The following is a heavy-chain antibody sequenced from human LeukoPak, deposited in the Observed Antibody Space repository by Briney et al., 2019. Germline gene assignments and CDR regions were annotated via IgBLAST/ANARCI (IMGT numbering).Heavy chain of an antibody. Sequence: EGSLRLSCAASGFTLSTYSMNWVRQAPGKGLEWVSSISSSSSYIYYADAVKGRFTISRDNSKNTLYLQMNSLRAEDTAVYYCAKDRYSNYGNWFDPWGQGTLVTVFS. D-gene: IGHD4-11*01. CDR2: ISSSSSYI. CDR1: GFTLSTYS. CDR3: AKDRYSNYGNWFDP. J-gene: IGHJ5*02. V-gene: IGHV3-21*04.